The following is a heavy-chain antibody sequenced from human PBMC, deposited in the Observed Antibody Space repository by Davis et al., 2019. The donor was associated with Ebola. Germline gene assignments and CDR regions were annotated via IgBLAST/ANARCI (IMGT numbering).Heavy chain of an antibody. CDR2: INHSGST. V-gene: IGHV4-34*01. CDR3: ARHEAYSDTLYGMDV. Sequence: SETLSLTCAVYGGSFSGYYWSWIRQPPGKGLEWIGEINHSGSTNYNPSLKSRVTISVDTSKNQFSLKLSSVTAADTAVYYCARHEAYSDTLYGMDVWVQGTTITVSS. D-gene: IGHD6-13*01. J-gene: IGHJ6*02. CDR1: GGSFSGYY.